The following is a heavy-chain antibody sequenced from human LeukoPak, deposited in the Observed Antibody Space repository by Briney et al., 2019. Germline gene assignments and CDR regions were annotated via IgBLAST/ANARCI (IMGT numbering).Heavy chain of an antibody. D-gene: IGHD4-17*01. J-gene: IGHJ3*02. CDR3: ARDPNGDYVGAFEM. CDR1: GFTFTNYA. Sequence: GGSLRLSCAASGFTFTNYAMIWVRQSPGRGLEWVSAICSGGDGTLYADSVKGRFTISRDNSKNTLFLQMNNMRAEDTAVYYCARDPNGDYVGAFEMWGPGTKVTVS. V-gene: IGHV3-23*01. CDR2: ICSGGDGT.